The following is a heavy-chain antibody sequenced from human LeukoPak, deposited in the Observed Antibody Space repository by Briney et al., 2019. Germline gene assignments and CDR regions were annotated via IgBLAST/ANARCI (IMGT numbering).Heavy chain of an antibody. CDR1: GFTFSSYG. V-gene: IGHV3-48*01. CDR3: AKDGGTHFDH. J-gene: IGHJ4*02. CDR2: ISSSGTTI. D-gene: IGHD1-26*01. Sequence: GGSLRLSCAASGFTFSSYGMHWVRQAPGKGLEWASYISSSGTTISYAQSVRGRFTITRDNAQNSLTLHMNTLRADDTAVYYCAKDGGTHFDHWGQGTLVTVSS.